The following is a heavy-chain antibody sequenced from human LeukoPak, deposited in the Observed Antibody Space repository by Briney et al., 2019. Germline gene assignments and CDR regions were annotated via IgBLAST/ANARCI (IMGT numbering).Heavy chain of an antibody. V-gene: IGHV4-4*02. J-gene: IGHJ6*03. CDR2: IYHSGGT. D-gene: IGHD6-13*01. Sequence: PSGTLSLTCAVPGGSISSSNWWSWVRQPPGKGLEWIGEIYHSGGTNYNPSLKSRVTISVDKSKNQFSLKLSSVTAADTAVYYCARVYIAAAGTFPYYYYMDVWGKGTTVTVSS. CDR1: GGSISSSNW. CDR3: ARVYIAAAGTFPYYYYMDV.